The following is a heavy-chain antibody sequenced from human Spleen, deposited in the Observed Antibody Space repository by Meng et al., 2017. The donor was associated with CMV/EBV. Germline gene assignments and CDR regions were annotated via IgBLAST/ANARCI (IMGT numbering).Heavy chain of an antibody. CDR1: GFTFDDYA. CDR3: ARERDYQVGYRSYGMDV. J-gene: IGHJ6*02. V-gene: IGHV3-30*04. CDR2: ISYDGSNH. D-gene: IGHD5-24*01. Sequence: GGSLRLSCAASGFTFDDYAMHWVRQAPGKGLEWVALISYDGSNHYYADSAKGRFTISRDNSQNTLYLQMNGLRTEDTAVYYCARERDYQVGYRSYGMDVWGQGTTVTVSS.